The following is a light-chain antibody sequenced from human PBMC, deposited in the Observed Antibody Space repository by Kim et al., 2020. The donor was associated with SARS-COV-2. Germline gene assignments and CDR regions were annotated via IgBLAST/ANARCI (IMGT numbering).Light chain of an antibody. CDR1: QDISRY. V-gene: IGKV1-39*01. CDR3: QQTYSASRT. Sequence: DIQMTQSPSSLSASVGDRVTITCRASQDISRYLNWYQQKPGKAPKLLIYNASSLQSGAPSRFTGSGSETDFTLTISSLQPEDFATYYCQQTYSASRTFGQGTKVDIK. J-gene: IGKJ1*01. CDR2: NAS.